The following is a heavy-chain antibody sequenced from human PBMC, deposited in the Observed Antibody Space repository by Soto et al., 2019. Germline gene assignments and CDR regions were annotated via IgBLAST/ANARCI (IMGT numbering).Heavy chain of an antibody. CDR2: INPSGGST. D-gene: IGHD6-13*01. Sequence: ASVKVSCKXSGYTFTGYYMHWVRQAPGQGLEWMGIINPSGGSTSYAQKFQGRVTMTRDTSTSTVYMELSSLRSEDTAVYYCARGTYSSSGNDYYYYGMDVWGQGTTVTV. V-gene: IGHV1-46*01. CDR1: GYTFTGYY. CDR3: ARGTYSSSGNDYYYYGMDV. J-gene: IGHJ6*02.